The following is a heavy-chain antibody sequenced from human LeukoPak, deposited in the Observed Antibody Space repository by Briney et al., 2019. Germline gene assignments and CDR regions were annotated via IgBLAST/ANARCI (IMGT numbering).Heavy chain of an antibody. CDR3: TRRGCSGGSCYGGP. D-gene: IGHD2-15*01. CDR1: GFTFSGSA. J-gene: IGHJ5*02. CDR2: IRSKANSYAT. Sequence: GGSLRLSCAASGFTFSGSAMHWVRQASGKGLEWVGRIRSKANSYATAYAASVKGRFTISRDDSKNTAYLQMNSPKTEDTAVYYCTRRGCSGGSCYGGPWGQGTLVTVSS. V-gene: IGHV3-73*01.